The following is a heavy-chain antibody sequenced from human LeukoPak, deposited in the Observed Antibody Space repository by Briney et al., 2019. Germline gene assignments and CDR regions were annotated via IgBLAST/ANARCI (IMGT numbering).Heavy chain of an antibody. D-gene: IGHD6-13*01. J-gene: IGHJ6*03. CDR2: INWNGGST. V-gene: IGHV3-20*04. Sequence: GGSLRLSCAASGFTFDDYGMSWVRQAPGKGLEWVSGINWNGGSTGYADSVKGRFTISRDNAKNSLYLQMNSLRAGDTAVYYCARDYRDSSSWYKLGHYYYYMDVWGKGTTVTISS. CDR3: ARDYRDSSSWYKLGHYYYYMDV. CDR1: GFTFDDYG.